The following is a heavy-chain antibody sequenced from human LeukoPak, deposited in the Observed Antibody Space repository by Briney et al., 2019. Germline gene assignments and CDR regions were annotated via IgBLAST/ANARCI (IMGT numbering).Heavy chain of an antibody. CDR3: ATKKYSGSFYAL. Sequence: ASVKVSCKASGYSSTDYYIYWVRQAPGQGLEWMGWIKPNSGNTNYVQKFEGRVTMTRDTSISTAYMELSSLRSDDTAVYYCATKKYSGSFYALWGQGTLVTVSS. J-gene: IGHJ4*02. V-gene: IGHV1-2*02. CDR1: GYSSTDYY. D-gene: IGHD1-26*01. CDR2: IKPNSGNT.